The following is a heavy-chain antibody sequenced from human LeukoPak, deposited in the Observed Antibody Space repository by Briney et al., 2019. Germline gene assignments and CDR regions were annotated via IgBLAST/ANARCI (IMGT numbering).Heavy chain of an antibody. CDR3: SRDRHCIGSTCYGL. CDR2: IRYDGSNK. CDR1: GFTFSSYG. J-gene: IGHJ4*02. D-gene: IGHD2-2*01. Sequence: PGGSLRLSCAASGFTFSSYGMHWVRQAPGKGLEWVAFIRYDGSNKYYADSVKGRFIISRDNSKNTPYLQMNSLRAEDTAVYYCSRDRHCIGSTCYGLWGQGTRVTVSS. V-gene: IGHV3-30*02.